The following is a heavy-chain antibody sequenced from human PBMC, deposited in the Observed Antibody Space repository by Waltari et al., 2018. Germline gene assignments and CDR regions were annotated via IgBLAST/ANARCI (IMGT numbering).Heavy chain of an antibody. J-gene: IGHJ6*02. CDR2: ISYNGRNS. Sequence: QVQLVESGGGVVQPGRSLRLSCAASEFTFSSYAMHWVRQAPGKGLGWVAVISYNGRNSYYVDSGKGRFTISRDNSKKTLYLQMNSLRAEDTAVYYCARDYCDRTNCHGMDVWGQGTTVTVSS. CDR1: EFTFSSYA. V-gene: IGHV3-30*04. CDR3: ARDYCDRTNCHGMDV. D-gene: IGHD3-22*01.